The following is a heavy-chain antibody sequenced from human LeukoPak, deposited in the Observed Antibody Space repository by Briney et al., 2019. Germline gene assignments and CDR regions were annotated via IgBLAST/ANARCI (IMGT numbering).Heavy chain of an antibody. CDR1: GYTFTGYY. J-gene: IGHJ4*02. Sequence: ASVKVSCKASGYTFTGYYMHWVRRAPGQGLEWMGWINPNSGGTNYAQKFQGRVTMTRDTSISTAYMELSRLRSDDTAVYYCAREGLTMVRGVIITGFDYWGQGTLVTVSS. CDR3: AREGLTMVRGVIITGFDY. D-gene: IGHD3-10*01. CDR2: INPNSGGT. V-gene: IGHV1-2*02.